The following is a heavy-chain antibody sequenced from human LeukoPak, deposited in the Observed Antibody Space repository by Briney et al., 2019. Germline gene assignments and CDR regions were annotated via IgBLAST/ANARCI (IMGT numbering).Heavy chain of an antibody. CDR1: GYTFTSYA. V-gene: IGHV1-69*13. CDR3: ARAARGLP. D-gene: IGHD6-6*01. J-gene: IGHJ5*02. CDR2: IIPIFGTA. Sequence: ASVKVSCKASGYTFTSYAMHWVRQAPGQRLEWMGWIIPIFGTANYAQKFQGRVTITADESTSTAYMELSSLRSEDTAVYYCARAARGLPWGQGTLVTVSS.